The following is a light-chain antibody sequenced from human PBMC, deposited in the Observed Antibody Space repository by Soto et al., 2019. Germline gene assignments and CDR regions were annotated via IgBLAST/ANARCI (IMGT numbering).Light chain of an antibody. CDR3: QQANSFPIT. CDR2: KAS. Sequence: PSTLSGSVGDRVTITCRASQTISSWLAWYQQKPGKAPKLLIYKASTLKSGVPSRFSGSGSGTEFTLTISSLQPDDFATYYCQQANSFPITFGQGTRLEIK. V-gene: IGKV1-5*03. CDR1: QTISSW. J-gene: IGKJ5*01.